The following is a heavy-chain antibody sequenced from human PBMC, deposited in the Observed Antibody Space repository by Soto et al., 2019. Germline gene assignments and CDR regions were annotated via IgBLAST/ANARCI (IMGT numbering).Heavy chain of an antibody. CDR2: MPHTGGF. CDR1: GGSLSEYY. V-gene: IGHV4-34*01. Sequence: SQTLSLTCAVYGGSLSEYYWSWIRQPPGKGLEWIGEMPHTGGFDSTPSHDSRATISVETTKNHFSLKLSSVTTADTALYYCARGRQRPSAAYKGHGYYGMDVWGQGTTVTVSS. D-gene: IGHD2-2*01. J-gene: IGHJ6*02. CDR3: ARGRQRPSAAYKGHGYYGMDV.